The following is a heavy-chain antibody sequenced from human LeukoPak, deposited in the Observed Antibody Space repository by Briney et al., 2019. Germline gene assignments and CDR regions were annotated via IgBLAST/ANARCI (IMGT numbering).Heavy chain of an antibody. J-gene: IGHJ4*02. Sequence: GASVKVSCKASGYTFTGYYMHWVRQAPGQGLEWMGWINPNSGGTNYAQKFQGRVTMTRDTSISTAYMELSRLRSDDTAVYYCARSPSWSSSWYVYWGQGTLVTVSS. CDR2: INPNSGGT. V-gene: IGHV1-2*02. CDR1: GYTFTGYY. D-gene: IGHD6-13*01. CDR3: ARSPSWSSSWYVY.